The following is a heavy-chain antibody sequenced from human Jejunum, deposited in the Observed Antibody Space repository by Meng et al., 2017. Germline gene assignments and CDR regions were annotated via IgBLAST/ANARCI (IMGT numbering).Heavy chain of an antibody. V-gene: IGHV3-23*01. D-gene: IGHD3-9*01. CDR1: GFTFSSYA. J-gene: IGHJ4*02. CDR2: ISGSGGTT. CDR3: AKKSGDILTGYFTY. Sequence: GESLKISCAASGFTFSSYAMNWVRQAPGKGLEWVSVISGSGGTTSYADSVKGRFIISRDNSKNTLYLQMNSLRTDDTAVYYCAKKSGDILTGYFTYWGQGTLVTVSS.